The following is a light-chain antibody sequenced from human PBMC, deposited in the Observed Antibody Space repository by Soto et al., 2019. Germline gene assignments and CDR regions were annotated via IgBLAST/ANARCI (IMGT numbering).Light chain of an antibody. CDR3: QQRNNWLT. V-gene: IGKV3-11*01. CDR2: DAS. J-gene: IGKJ4*01. CDR1: QSISSY. Sequence: EVVLTQSPATLSLSPGERATLSCRASQSISSYLAWYQQKPGQAPRLLIYDASNRATGIPARFSGSGSGTDFTLNISSLEPEDFAVYYCQQRNNWLTFGGGTKVEIK.